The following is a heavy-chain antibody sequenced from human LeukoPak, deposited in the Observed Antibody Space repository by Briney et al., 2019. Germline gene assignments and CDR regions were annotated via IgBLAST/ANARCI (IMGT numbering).Heavy chain of an antibody. Sequence: GGSLRLSCAASGFTFSSYWMSWVRQAPGKGLEWVANIKQDGSEKYYVDSVKGRFTISRDNAKNSLYLQMNSPRAEDTAVYYCARVETNYYYYGMDVWGQGTTVTVSS. J-gene: IGHJ6*02. CDR2: IKQDGSEK. CDR1: GFTFSSYW. D-gene: IGHD1-1*01. CDR3: ARVETNYYYYGMDV. V-gene: IGHV3-7*01.